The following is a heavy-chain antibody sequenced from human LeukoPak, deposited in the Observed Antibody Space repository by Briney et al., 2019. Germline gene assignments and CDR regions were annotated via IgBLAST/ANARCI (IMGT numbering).Heavy chain of an antibody. CDR1: GYTFTNYW. V-gene: IGHV5-51*01. CDR2: IYPGDSAT. J-gene: IGHJ4*02. CDR3: ARREYYDFWTGYPY. D-gene: IGHD3-3*01. Sequence: GESLKISCKASGYTFTNYWSAWVRQMPGKGLEWMGVIYPGDSATTYSPSFQGQVTISADKSINTAYLQWSSLKASDSAIYYCARREYYDFWTGYPYWGQGNLVTVSS.